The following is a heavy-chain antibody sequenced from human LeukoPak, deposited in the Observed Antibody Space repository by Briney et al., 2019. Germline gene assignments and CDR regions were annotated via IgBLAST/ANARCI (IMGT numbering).Heavy chain of an antibody. Sequence: ASVNVSCKASVYTFPSYDIHWVRQATGQGLAWMGWMNPNSGNTGYPQKFQGTVTMTRNTSISTAYMELSSLRSEDTAVYYCARLKYSSSSNTNYYYYGMDVWGQGTTVTVSS. CDR1: VYTFPSYD. V-gene: IGHV1-8*01. D-gene: IGHD6-13*01. CDR3: ARLKYSSSSNTNYYYYGMDV. J-gene: IGHJ6*02. CDR2: MNPNSGNT.